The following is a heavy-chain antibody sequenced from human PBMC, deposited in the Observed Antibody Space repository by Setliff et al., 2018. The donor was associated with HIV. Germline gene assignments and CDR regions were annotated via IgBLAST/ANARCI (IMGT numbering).Heavy chain of an antibody. J-gene: IGHJ4*02. CDR3: ARKHLINVFDY. CDR1: NGSISTYY. Sequence: PSETLSLTCTVSNGSISTYYWSWIRQTPGKGLEWIGYIYYNGRPNYNPSLKSRVTMSVDTSKNQFSLKLTSVIAADTAVYYCARKHLINVFDYWGQGALVTVSS. CDR2: IYYNGRP. V-gene: IGHV4-59*01. D-gene: IGHD3-16*01.